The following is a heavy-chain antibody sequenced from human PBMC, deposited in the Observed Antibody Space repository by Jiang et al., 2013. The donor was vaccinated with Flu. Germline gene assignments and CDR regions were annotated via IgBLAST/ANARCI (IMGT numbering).Heavy chain of an antibody. V-gene: IGHV3-21*01. CDR3: ARDLVTNYYGSGSYYRPRGAFDI. D-gene: IGHD3-10*01. CDR2: ISSSSSYI. J-gene: IGHJ3*02. CDR1: GFTFSSYS. Sequence: GLVKPGGSLRLSCAASGFTFSSYSMNWVRQAPGKGLEWVSSISSSSSYIYYADSVKGRFTISRDNAKNSLYLQMNSLRAEDTAVYYCARDLVTNYYGSGSYYRPRGAFDIWGQGTMVTVSS.